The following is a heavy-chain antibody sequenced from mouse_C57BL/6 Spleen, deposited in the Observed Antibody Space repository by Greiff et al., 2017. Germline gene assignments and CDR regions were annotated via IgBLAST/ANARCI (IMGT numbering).Heavy chain of an antibody. CDR3: ARRGLRPPDY. J-gene: IGHJ2*01. D-gene: IGHD2-4*01. CDR2: INPSTGGT. CDR1: GYSFTGYY. V-gene: IGHV1-42*01. Sequence: DVKLVESGPELVKPGASVKISCKASGYSFTGYYMNWVKQSPEKSLEWIGEINPSTGGTTYNQKFKAKATLTVDKSSSTAYMQLKSLTSEDSAVYYCARRGLRPPDYWGQGTTLTVSS.